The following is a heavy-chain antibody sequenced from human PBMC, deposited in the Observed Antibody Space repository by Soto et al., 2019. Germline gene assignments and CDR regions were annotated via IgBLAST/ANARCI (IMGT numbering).Heavy chain of an antibody. CDR1: GVTFSSYA. CDR2: ISPSGGST. D-gene: IGHD1-26*01. J-gene: IGHJ4*02. CDR3: AKKVGGSYFFDG. Sequence: EVQLLESGGGLVQSGGSLRLSCAASGVTFSSYALSWVRQAPGKGLEWVSGISPSGGSTYYADSVKGRFTISRDNSKNTLYLQMNSLRAEDTAVYYCAKKVGGSYFFDGWGQGTLVTVSS. V-gene: IGHV3-23*01.